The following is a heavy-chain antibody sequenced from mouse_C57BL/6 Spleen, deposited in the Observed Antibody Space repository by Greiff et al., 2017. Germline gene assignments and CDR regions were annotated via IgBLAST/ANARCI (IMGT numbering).Heavy chain of an antibody. D-gene: IGHD2-5*01. CDR2: IYPGSGST. Sequence: QVQLQQPGAELVKPGASVKMSCKASGYTFTSYWITWVKQRPGQGLEWIGDIYPGSGSTNYNEKFKSKATLTVDTSSSTAYMQLSSLTSEDSAVYYCARWRSNYPYFDYWGQGTTLTVSS. CDR1: GYTFTSYW. CDR3: ARWRSNYPYFDY. V-gene: IGHV1-55*01. J-gene: IGHJ2*01.